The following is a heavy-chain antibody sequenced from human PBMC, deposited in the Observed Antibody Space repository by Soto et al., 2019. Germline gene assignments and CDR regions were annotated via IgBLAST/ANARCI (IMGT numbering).Heavy chain of an antibody. J-gene: IGHJ4*02. Sequence: EASVKVSCKASGYTFTSYGISWVRQAPGQGLEWMGWISAYNGNTNYAQKLQGRVTMTTDTSPSTAYMELRSLSSDDTAVYYCARDSWVSRSYGDYWGQGTLVTVSS. CDR3: ARDSWVSRSYGDY. V-gene: IGHV1-18*01. CDR1: GYTFTSYG. CDR2: ISAYNGNT. D-gene: IGHD4-17*01.